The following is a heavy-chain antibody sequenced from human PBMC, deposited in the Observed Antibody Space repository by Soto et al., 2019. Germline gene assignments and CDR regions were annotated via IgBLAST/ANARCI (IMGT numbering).Heavy chain of an antibody. V-gene: IGHV5-51*01. J-gene: IGHJ3*02. Sequence: GESLKISGKGSGYSFINYWIAWVRQMPGKGLEWMGIIYPGDSDTRYSPSFQGQVTISADKSISTAYLQWSSLKASDTAMYYCATPRGDYYGGFDIWGQGTKVTVSS. D-gene: IGHD2-21*02. CDR1: GYSFINYW. CDR3: ATPRGDYYGGFDI. CDR2: IYPGDSDT.